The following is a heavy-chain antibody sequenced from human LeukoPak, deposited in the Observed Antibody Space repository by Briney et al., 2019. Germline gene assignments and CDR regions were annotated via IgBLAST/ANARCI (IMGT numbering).Heavy chain of an antibody. D-gene: IGHD6-19*01. CDR3: ARDNRGSIAVAGTFDY. CDR2: ISYDGSNK. CDR1: GFTFSSYA. J-gene: IGHJ4*02. Sequence: GGSLRLSCAASGFTFSSYAMHWVRQAPGKGPEWVAVISYDGSNKYYADSVKGRFTISRDNSKNTLYLQMNSLRAEDTAVYYCARDNRGSIAVAGTFDYWGQGTLVTVSS. V-gene: IGHV3-30-3*01.